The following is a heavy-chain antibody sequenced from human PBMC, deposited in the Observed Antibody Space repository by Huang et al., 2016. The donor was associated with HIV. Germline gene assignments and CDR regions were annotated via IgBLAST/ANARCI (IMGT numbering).Heavy chain of an antibody. CDR2: ISFDGRNK. CDR3: ARDTTTVAGLDF. CDR1: GFTFRDHP. J-gene: IGHJ4*02. Sequence: QVQLVESGGGVVQPGRSLRLSCAVSGFTFRDHPMHWFRQAPGKGLEWVAVISFDGRNKVYADFVRGRFTISRDNSKNILYLQLNSLTPADTSIYYCARDTTTVAGLDFWGQGALVTVSS. D-gene: IGHD6-19*01. V-gene: IGHV3-30*04.